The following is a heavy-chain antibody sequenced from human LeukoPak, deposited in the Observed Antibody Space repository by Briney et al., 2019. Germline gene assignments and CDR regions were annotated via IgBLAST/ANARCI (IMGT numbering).Heavy chain of an antibody. J-gene: IGHJ3*02. CDR3: ARIAVDIVATGCAFDI. CDR1: GYTFTSYG. D-gene: IGHD5-12*01. Sequence: ASVKVSCKASGYTFTSYGISWVRQAPGQGHEWMGWISAYNGNTNYAQKLQGRVTMTTDTSTSTAYMELRSLRSDDTAVYYCARIAVDIVATGCAFDIWGQGTMVTVSS. CDR2: ISAYNGNT. V-gene: IGHV1-18*01.